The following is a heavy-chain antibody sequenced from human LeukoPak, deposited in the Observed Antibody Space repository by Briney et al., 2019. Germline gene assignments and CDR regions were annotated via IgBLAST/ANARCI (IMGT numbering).Heavy chain of an antibody. J-gene: IGHJ4*02. D-gene: IGHD3-10*01. CDR2: ISSSGSTI. V-gene: IGHV3-48*03. CDR3: AKDPVVRGVEYYFDY. CDR1: GFTFSSYE. Sequence: GGSLRLSCAASGFTFSSYEMNWVRQAPGKGLEWVSYISSSGSTIYYADSVKGRFTISRDNAKNSLYLQMNSLRAEDTAVYYCAKDPVVRGVEYYFDYWGQGTLVTVSS.